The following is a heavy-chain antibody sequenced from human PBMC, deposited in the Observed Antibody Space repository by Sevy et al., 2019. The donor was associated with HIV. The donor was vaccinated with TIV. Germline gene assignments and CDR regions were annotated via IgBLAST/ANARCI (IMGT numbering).Heavy chain of an antibody. D-gene: IGHD3-10*01. J-gene: IGHJ6*02. V-gene: IGHV3-23*01. Sequence: GGSLRLSCAASGFTFSSYAMSWVRQAPGKGLEWVSAIRGSGGSTYYADSVKGRFTISRDNSKNTLYLQMNSLRAEDTAVYYCAKQYYYGSGSYYNAGYYYYGMDVWGQGTTVTVSS. CDR2: IRGSGGST. CDR1: GFTFSSYA. CDR3: AKQYYYGSGSYYNAGYYYYGMDV.